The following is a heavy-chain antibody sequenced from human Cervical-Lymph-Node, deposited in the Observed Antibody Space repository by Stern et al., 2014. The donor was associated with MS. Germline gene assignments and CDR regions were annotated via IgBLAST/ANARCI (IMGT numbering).Heavy chain of an antibody. D-gene: IGHD6-19*01. Sequence: VQLVESGPGLVKPSQTLSLTCSVSGASVSSDAYSWSWIRQHPGKGLEWIGYIYYSGSTSYNPSLKSRVTISVDTSKNRFSLKLTSETAADTAVYYCARDWRSSFDHWGQGTLVTVSS. CDR1: GASVSSDAYS. J-gene: IGHJ4*02. CDR3: ARDWRSSFDH. CDR2: IYYSGST. V-gene: IGHV4-31*03.